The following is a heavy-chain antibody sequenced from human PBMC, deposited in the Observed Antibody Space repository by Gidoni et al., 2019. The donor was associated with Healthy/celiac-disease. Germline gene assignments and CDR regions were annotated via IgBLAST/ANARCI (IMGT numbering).Heavy chain of an antibody. D-gene: IGHD3-10*01. CDR1: GFTFSRFA. CDR2: ISDSGGST. V-gene: IGHV3-23*01. J-gene: IGHJ4*02. Sequence: EVQLLVSGGGLVQPGGSLRLSCAASGFTFSRFAMSWVRQAPGKGLEFVSTISDSGGSTYYADSVKGRFTISRDNSKNTLDLQMNSLRAEDTAEYYCAIHGSGSFTWFDYWGQGTLVTVSS. CDR3: AIHGSGSFTWFDY.